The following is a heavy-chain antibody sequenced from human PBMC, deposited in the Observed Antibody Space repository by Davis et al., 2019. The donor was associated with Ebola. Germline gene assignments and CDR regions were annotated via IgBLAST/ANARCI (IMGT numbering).Heavy chain of an antibody. J-gene: IGHJ3*02. CDR1: GGSISSGDYS. D-gene: IGHD3-3*01. Sequence: MPSETLSLTCAVSGGSISSGDYSWSWIRQPPGKGLEWIGYIYHSGSTYYNPSLKSRVTISEDRSRNQFPLKLTSVTAADTAVYYCARGYYDFWSGYYTGAFDIWGQGTMVTVSS. V-gene: IGHV4-30-2*01. CDR3: ARGYYDFWSGYYTGAFDI. CDR2: IYHSGST.